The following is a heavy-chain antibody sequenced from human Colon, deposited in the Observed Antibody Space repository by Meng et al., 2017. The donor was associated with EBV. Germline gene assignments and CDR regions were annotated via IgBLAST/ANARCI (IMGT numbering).Heavy chain of an antibody. Sequence: QVQLVQSGSELKKPGASVKVSCKASGYTFTRYPMNWVRQAPGQGLEWMGWISTNTGNPTYAQGFTGRFVFSMDTSVSTAYLQISSLKAEDTAVYYCGTLKYTSGFYGPAYWGQGALVTVSS. CDR3: GTLKYTSGFYGPAY. J-gene: IGHJ4*02. CDR1: GYTFTRYP. D-gene: IGHD6-19*01. CDR2: ISTNTGNP. V-gene: IGHV7-4-1*02.